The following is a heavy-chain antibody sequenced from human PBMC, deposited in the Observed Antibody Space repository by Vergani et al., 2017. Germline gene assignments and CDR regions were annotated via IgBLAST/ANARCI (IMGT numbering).Heavy chain of an antibody. Sequence: QVQLVESGGGVVQRGGSLRLSCATSGFTLSNYDMQWIRQGPGKGLEFVAFIQFAGSNQYYAHSVKGRFTLSRDFSKNTLYLQMNSLRTDDTATYYCAKHFRGWGIDYWGQGTQVIVSS. CDR2: IQFAGSNQ. CDR3: AKHFRGWGIDY. D-gene: IGHD3-16*01. V-gene: IGHV3-30*02. J-gene: IGHJ4*02. CDR1: GFTLSNYD.